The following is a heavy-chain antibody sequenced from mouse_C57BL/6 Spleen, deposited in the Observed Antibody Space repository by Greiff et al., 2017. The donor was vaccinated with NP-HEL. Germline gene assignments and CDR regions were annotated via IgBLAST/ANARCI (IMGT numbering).Heavy chain of an antibody. CDR1: GYTFTSYW. V-gene: IGHV1-64*01. CDR2: IHPNSGST. CDR3: AVTTVDWYFDV. Sequence: QVQLQQSGAELVKPGASVKLSCKASGYTFTSYWMHWVKQRPGQGLEWIGMIHPNSGSTNYNEKFKSKATLTVDKSSSTAYMQLSSLTSEDSAVYYCAVTTVDWYFDVWGTGTTVTVSS. D-gene: IGHD1-1*01. J-gene: IGHJ1*03.